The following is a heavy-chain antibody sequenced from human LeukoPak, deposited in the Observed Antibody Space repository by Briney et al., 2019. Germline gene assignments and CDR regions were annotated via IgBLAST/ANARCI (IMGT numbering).Heavy chain of an antibody. V-gene: IGHV4-34*01. CDR2: INHSGST. CDR1: GGSFSGYY. D-gene: IGHD2-2*01. Sequence: SETLSLTCAVYGGSFSGYYWSWIRQPPGKGLEWIGEINHSGSTNYNPSLKSRVTISVDTSKNQFSLKLSSVTAADTAVYYCSSRGGYYYYMDVWGKGTTVTVSS. CDR3: SSRGGYYYYMDV. J-gene: IGHJ6*03.